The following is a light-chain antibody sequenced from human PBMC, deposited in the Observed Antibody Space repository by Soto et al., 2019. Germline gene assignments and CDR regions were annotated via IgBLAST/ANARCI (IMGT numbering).Light chain of an antibody. CDR3: QQYGSSET. Sequence: EIVLTQSPGTRSLSPGERATLSCRASQSVSSSYLAWYQQKPGQAPRLLIYGASSRATGIPDRFSGSGSGTDFTLTISRLEPEDFAVYYCQQYGSSETFGQGTKV. CDR1: QSVSSSY. J-gene: IGKJ1*01. V-gene: IGKV3-20*01. CDR2: GAS.